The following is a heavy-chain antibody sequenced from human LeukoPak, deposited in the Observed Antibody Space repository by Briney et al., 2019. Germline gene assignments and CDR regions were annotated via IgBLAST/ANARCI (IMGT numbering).Heavy chain of an antibody. D-gene: IGHD2-2*01. Sequence: GGSLRLSCAASGFTFSIYSMHWVRQAPDKGLEWVAVTSYDGSNKYYADSVKGRFTISRDNSKNTLYLQMNSLRAEDTAVYYCAKEGPAAMYYFDNWGQGTLVTVSS. CDR3: AKEGPAAMYYFDN. CDR1: GFTFSIYS. V-gene: IGHV3-30*04. J-gene: IGHJ4*02. CDR2: TSYDGSNK.